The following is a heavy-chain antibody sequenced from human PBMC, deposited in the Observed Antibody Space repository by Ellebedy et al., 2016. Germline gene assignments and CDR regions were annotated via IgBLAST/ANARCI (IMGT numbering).Heavy chain of an antibody. Sequence: SETLSLXXVVSGGSISSNNWWSWVRQPPGKGLEWIGQIYRSGSTNYNPSLKSRVTISVDRSKNQFSLKLNSVTAADTAVYYCARDMVVVGVTAIRGGLDVWGQGTTVTVSS. D-gene: IGHD2-21*02. V-gene: IGHV4-4*02. CDR3: ARDMVVVGVTAIRGGLDV. J-gene: IGHJ6*02. CDR1: GGSISSNNW. CDR2: IYRSGST.